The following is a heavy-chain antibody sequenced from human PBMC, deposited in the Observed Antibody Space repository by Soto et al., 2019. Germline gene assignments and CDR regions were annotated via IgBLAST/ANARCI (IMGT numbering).Heavy chain of an antibody. CDR3: ARDGLRFLEWFEMTLGYYGMDV. V-gene: IGHV3-30-3*01. D-gene: IGHD3-3*01. CDR2: ISYDGSNR. J-gene: IGHJ6*02. Sequence: GGSLRLSCAASGFTFSSYAMHWVRQAPGKGLEWVAVISYDGSNRYYADSVKGRFTISRDNSKNTLYLQMNSLRAEDTAVYYCARDGLRFLEWFEMTLGYYGMDVWGQGTTVTVSS. CDR1: GFTFSSYA.